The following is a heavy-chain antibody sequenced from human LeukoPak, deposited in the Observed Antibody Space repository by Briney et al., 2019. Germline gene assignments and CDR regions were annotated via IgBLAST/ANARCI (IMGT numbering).Heavy chain of an antibody. CDR1: GGSISNNY. CDR2: VYSTGST. V-gene: IGHV4-4*08. D-gene: IGHD2-2*01. CDR3: ARDPFLGIAVVPEADDY. J-gene: IGHJ4*02. Sequence: SGTLSLTCNVSGGSISNNYWTWIRQPPGKGLEWIGYVYSTGSTNYNPSLKSRVTISVDTSKNQLSLRLSSVTAADTAVYYCARDPFLGIAVVPEADDYWGQGTLVTVSS.